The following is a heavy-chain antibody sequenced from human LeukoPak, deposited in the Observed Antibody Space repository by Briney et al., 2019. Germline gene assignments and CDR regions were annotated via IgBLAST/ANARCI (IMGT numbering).Heavy chain of an antibody. V-gene: IGHV4-4*09. Sequence: GSLRLSCAASGFTFSNAWMSWVRQAPGKGLEWVGYIYTSGSTNYNPSLKSRVTISVDTSKNQFSLKLSSVTAADTAVYYCARRGDGYYDYWGQGTLVTVSS. CDR1: GFTFSNAW. CDR2: IYTSGST. CDR3: ARRGDGYYDY. D-gene: IGHD3-16*01. J-gene: IGHJ4*02.